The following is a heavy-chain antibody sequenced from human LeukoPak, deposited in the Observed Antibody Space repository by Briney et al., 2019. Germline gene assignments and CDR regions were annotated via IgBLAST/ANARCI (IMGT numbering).Heavy chain of an antibody. D-gene: IGHD2-8*01. CDR1: VYSFTGYY. CDR2: INPNSGDT. CDR3: ARGGLRVMVYRLYYMDV. Sequence: ASVKVSCKASVYSFTGYYMHWVRQTPGPGREWMGWINPNSGDTKNAQKLQGRVTMTRDTSISTAHMELTRLRSDDTAVYYCARGGLRVMVYRLYYMDVWGKGTTVTVSS. J-gene: IGHJ6*03. V-gene: IGHV1-2*02.